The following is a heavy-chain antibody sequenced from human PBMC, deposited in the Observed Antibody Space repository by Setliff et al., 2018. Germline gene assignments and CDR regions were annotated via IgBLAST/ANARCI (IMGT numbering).Heavy chain of an antibody. J-gene: IGHJ3*02. CDR2: INHSGST. CDR3: ARGRMRGSCSGPSCTYDPFDI. CDR1: GDSFSDYY. V-gene: IGHV4-34*01. Sequence: PSETLSLTCAVYGDSFSDYYWSWIRQPPGKGLEWIGDINHSGSTNYSPSLKSRVTISVDTSKNQFSLILRSVTAADTAVYYCARGRMRGSCSGPSCTYDPFDIWGQGTPVTVSS. D-gene: IGHD2-2*01.